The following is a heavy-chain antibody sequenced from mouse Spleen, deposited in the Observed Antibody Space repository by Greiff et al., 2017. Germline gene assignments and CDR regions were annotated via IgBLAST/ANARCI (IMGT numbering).Heavy chain of an antibody. Sequence: EVHLVESGGGLVKLGGSLKLSCAASGFTFSSYAMSWVRQTPEKRLEWVATISSGGGNTYYPDSVKGRFTISRDNAKNTLYLQMSSLKSEDTAMYYCARRRSLYYAMDYWGQGTSVTVSS. V-gene: IGHV5-9-3*01. J-gene: IGHJ4*01. CDR2: ISSGGGNT. D-gene: IGHD1-1*01. CDR1: GFTFSSYA. CDR3: ARRRSLYYAMDY.